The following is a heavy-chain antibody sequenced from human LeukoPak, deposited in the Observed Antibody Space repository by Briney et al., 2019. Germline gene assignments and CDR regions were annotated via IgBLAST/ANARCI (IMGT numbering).Heavy chain of an antibody. J-gene: IGHJ6*02. V-gene: IGHV3-30-3*01. D-gene: IGHD3-10*01. CDR2: ISFDGSNK. CDR3: ARGLDYYHGMDV. CDR1: GFTFSNYA. Sequence: GRSLRLSCAASGFTFSNYAMHWVRQAPGEGLEWVAVISFDGSNKYYADSVKGRFTISRDNSKNTLYLQMNSLRAEDTAVYYCARGLDYYHGMDVWGQGTTVTVSS.